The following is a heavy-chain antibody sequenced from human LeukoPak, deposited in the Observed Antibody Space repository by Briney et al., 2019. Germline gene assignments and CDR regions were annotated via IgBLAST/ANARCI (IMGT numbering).Heavy chain of an antibody. D-gene: IGHD1-26*01. CDR3: AKDKGGRYYYYGMDV. CDR1: GFTFSSYG. CDR2: ISYDGSNK. V-gene: IGHV3-30*18. Sequence: GRSLRLSCAASGFTFSSYGMHWVRQAPGKGLEWVAVISYDGSNKYYADSVKGRFTISRDNSKNTLYLQMNSLRDEDTAVYYCAKDKGGRYYYYGMDVWGQGNTVTVSS. J-gene: IGHJ6*02.